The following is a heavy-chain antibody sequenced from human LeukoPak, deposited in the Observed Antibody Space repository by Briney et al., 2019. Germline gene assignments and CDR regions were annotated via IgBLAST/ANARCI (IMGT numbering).Heavy chain of an antibody. J-gene: IGHJ4*02. CDR1: GFTFSSYA. V-gene: IGHV3-23*01. Sequence: GGSLRLSCAASGFTFSSYAMSWVRQAPGKGLEWVSAISCSGGSTYYADSVKGRFTISRDNSKNTLYLQTNSLRAEDTAVYYCAKRPYGSESYDAQNNYWGQGTLVTVSS. D-gene: IGHD3-10*01. CDR2: ISCSGGST. CDR3: AKRPYGSESYDAQNNY.